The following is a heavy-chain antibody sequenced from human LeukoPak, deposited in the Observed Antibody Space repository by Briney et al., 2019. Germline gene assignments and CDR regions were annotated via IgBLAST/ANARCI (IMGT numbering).Heavy chain of an antibody. Sequence: AGGSLRLSCAASGFTFSNYGIHWVRQAPGKGLEWVAVISYDGSNKYYADSVKGRFTISRDNCKNTLYLQMNSLRAEDTAVYYCASEIIFGSFDYWGQGTLVTVSS. CDR2: ISYDGSNK. V-gene: IGHV3-30*19. D-gene: IGHD3-3*01. J-gene: IGHJ4*02. CDR1: GFTFSNYG. CDR3: ASEIIFGSFDY.